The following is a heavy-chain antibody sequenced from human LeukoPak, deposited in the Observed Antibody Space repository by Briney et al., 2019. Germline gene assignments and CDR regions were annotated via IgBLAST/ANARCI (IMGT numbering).Heavy chain of an antibody. CDR1: GFTFSSYA. J-gene: IGHJ4*02. Sequence: PGGSLRLSCAASGFTFSSYAMSWVRQAPGKGLEWVSGISSSGSGGSTYYADSVKGRFTISRDNSKNTPYLQINSVRAEDTAVYYCARSDAWYSSGYYSYWGQGSLVTVSS. CDR2: ISSSGSGGST. CDR3: ARSDAWYSSGYYSY. D-gene: IGHD3-22*01. V-gene: IGHV3-23*01.